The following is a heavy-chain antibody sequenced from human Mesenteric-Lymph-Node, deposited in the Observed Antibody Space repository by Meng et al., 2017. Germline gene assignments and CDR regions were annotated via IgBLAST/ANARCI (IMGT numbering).Heavy chain of an antibody. CDR2: IGTAGDT. D-gene: IGHD3-22*01. CDR3: AKDRSRITMIVVVHDAFDI. Sequence: GGSLRLSCAACGFTFSSYDMHWVRQATGKGLEWVSAIGTAGDTYYPGSVKGQFTISRDNSKNTLYLQMNSLRAEDTAVYYCAKDRSRITMIVVVHDAFDIWGQGTMVTVSS. J-gene: IGHJ3*02. CDR1: GFTFSSYD. V-gene: IGHV3-13*03.